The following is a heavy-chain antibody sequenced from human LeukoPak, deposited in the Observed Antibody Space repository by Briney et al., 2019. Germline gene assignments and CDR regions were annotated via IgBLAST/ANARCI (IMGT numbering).Heavy chain of an antibody. J-gene: IGHJ5*02. D-gene: IGHD3-10*01. CDR1: GGSLSSGGYS. Sequence: SETLSLTCAVSGGSLSSGGYSWSWKRQPPGKGLESIGYIYHSGSTYYNPSLKSRVTISIDMSKNQFSLKLSSVTAADTAVYYCARESSGSSARFDPWGQGILVTVSS. V-gene: IGHV4-30-2*01. CDR2: IYHSGST. CDR3: ARESSGSSARFDP.